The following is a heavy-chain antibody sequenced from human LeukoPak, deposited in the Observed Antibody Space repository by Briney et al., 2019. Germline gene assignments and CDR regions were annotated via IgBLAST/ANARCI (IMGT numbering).Heavy chain of an antibody. Sequence: SGTLSLTCAVSGGSIYSSNCWSWVRQPPGKGLEWIGEIYHSGSTNYNPSLKSRVTISVDKSKNQFSLKLSSVTAADTAVYYCARVLRIAAAGNTFDYWGQGTLVTVSS. D-gene: IGHD6-13*01. CDR2: IYHSGST. J-gene: IGHJ4*02. V-gene: IGHV4-4*02. CDR3: ARVLRIAAAGNTFDY. CDR1: GGSIYSSNC.